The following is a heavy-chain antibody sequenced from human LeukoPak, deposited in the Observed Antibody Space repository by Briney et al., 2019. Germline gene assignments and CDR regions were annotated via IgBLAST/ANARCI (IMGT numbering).Heavy chain of an antibody. D-gene: IGHD3-10*01. Sequence: SVKVSCKASGGTFSIYTISWVRQAPGQGLEWMGRIIPILGIANYAQKFQGRVTITADKSTSTAYMELSSLRSEDTAVYYCARAEEGNYYGMDVWGQGTTVTVSS. CDR1: GGTFSIYT. CDR2: IIPILGIA. CDR3: ARAEEGNYYGMDV. V-gene: IGHV1-69*02. J-gene: IGHJ6*02.